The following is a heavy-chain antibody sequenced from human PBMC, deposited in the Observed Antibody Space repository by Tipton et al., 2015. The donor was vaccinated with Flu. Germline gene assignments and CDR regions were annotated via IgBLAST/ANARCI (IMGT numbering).Heavy chain of an antibody. D-gene: IGHD3-10*01. CDR1: GGTFSNYA. CDR3: ASLYYYGSGSYSQFDY. J-gene: IGHJ4*02. V-gene: IGHV1-69*01. CDR2: IIPILAIT. Sequence: QVQLVQSGPEVKKPGSSVKVSCKASGGTFSNYAFSWVRQAPGQGLEWMGGIIPILAITNYAQNFQDRVTITADESTSTAYMEVSSLRSEDTAMYYCASLYYYGSGSYSQFDYWGRGTLVTVSS.